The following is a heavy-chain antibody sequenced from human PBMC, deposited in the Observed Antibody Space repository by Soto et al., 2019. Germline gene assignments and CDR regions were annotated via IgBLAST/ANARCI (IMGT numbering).Heavy chain of an antibody. J-gene: IGHJ2*01. Sequence: DVQLLESGGGLVQPGGSLRLSCAASGFTFRSYAMSWVRQAPGKGLEWVSGISGSGISTHYADSVKGRFTVSRDNSKNTLYLQMNCLRAEDTAVFICAKEAVGPDWDFDLWGRGTLVTVSS. CDR3: AKEAVGPDWDFDL. CDR2: ISGSGIST. V-gene: IGHV3-23*01. CDR1: GFTFRSYA.